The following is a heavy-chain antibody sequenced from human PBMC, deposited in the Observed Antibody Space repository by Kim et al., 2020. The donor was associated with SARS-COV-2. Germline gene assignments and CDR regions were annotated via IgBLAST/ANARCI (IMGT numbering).Heavy chain of an antibody. J-gene: IGHJ2*01. Sequence: PDLSSRVTISVDTSKNQFSLKLSSVAAADTAIYYCAEDDGGCLRFSWYFDLWGRGTLVTVSS. V-gene: IGHV4-30-2*04. D-gene: IGHD2-15*01. CDR3: AEDDGGCLRFSWYFDL.